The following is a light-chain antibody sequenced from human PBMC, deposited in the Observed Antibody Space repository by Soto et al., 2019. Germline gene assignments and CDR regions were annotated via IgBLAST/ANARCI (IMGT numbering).Light chain of an antibody. J-gene: IGKJ5*01. V-gene: IGKV4-1*01. Sequence: DIVMTQSPDSLAVSLGERATINCKSSQSVLLTSNNKNYLAWYQQKPGQPPKMLIYWASTRESGVPDRFSASVSGTDFNLTIPSLQAQDGAVYYGQQSYSTTSTFGQVTRLEIK. CDR1: QSVLLTSNNKNY. CDR2: WAS. CDR3: QQSYSTTST.